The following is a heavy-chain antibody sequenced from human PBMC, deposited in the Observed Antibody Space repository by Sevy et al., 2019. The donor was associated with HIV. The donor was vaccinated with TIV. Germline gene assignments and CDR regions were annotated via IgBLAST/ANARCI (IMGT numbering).Heavy chain of an antibody. D-gene: IGHD3-22*01. J-gene: IGHJ4*02. CDR3: ARDSDRSGHYYLDYFDY. CDR1: GYTLTNYP. CDR2: LRTLNGET. Sequence: ASVKVSCKASGYTLTNYPICWVRQAPGQGLEWVGCLRTLNGETKFAQKVQGRASMTTDTSTSTAYMELRSLRSDDTAVYYCARDSDRSGHYYLDYFDYWGQGTLVTVSS. V-gene: IGHV1-18*01.